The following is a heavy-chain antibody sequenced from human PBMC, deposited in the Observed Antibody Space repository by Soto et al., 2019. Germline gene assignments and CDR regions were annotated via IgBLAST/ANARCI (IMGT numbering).Heavy chain of an antibody. V-gene: IGHV4-59*01. Sequence: LEILSLTCTVSGGSIGSYYWIRIRQPTGKGLEWIGYIYYSGSTNYNPSLKSRVTISVDTSKNQFSLKLSSVTAADTAVYYCARAGYCSGGSCYSNYYYYMDVWGKGTTVTVSS. CDR3: ARAGYCSGGSCYSNYYYYMDV. CDR2: IYYSGST. J-gene: IGHJ6*03. CDR1: GGSIGSYY. D-gene: IGHD2-15*01.